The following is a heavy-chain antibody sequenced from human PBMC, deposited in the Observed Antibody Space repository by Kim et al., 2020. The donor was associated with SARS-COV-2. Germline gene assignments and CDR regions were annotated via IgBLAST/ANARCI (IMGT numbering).Heavy chain of an antibody. CDR3: ARGDDILTGYYNFAFDY. CDR1: GYTLTSYY. J-gene: IGHJ4*02. V-gene: IGHV1-46*01. Sequence: ASVKVSCKASGYTLTSYYMHWVRQAPGQGLEWMGMINPSGGSATYAQKFQGRVIMTRDTSTSTVYMELSSLRSEDTAVYYCARGDDILTGYYNFAFDYWGQGTLVTVSS. CDR2: INPSGGSA. D-gene: IGHD3-9*01.